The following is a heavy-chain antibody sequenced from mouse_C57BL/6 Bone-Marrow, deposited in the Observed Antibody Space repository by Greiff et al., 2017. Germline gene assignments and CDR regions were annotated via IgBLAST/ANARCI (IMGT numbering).Heavy chain of an antibody. CDR3: ARWDDGYYVRFAY. V-gene: IGHV1-64*01. Sequence: VQLQQPGAELVKPGASVKLSCKASGYTFTSYWMHWVKQRPGQGLEWIGMIHPNSGSTNYNENFKNKATLTVDKSSSTAYMQLSMLTAEDAAVYYCARWDDGYYVRFAYWGQGTLVTVSA. J-gene: IGHJ3*01. D-gene: IGHD2-3*01. CDR2: IHPNSGST. CDR1: GYTFTSYW.